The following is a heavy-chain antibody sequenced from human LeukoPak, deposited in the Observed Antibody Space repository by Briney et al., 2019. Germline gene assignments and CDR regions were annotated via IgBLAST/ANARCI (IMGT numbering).Heavy chain of an antibody. CDR1: GGSLSGYY. V-gene: IGHV4-34*01. CDR2: INHSGST. Sequence: SETLSLTCAVYGGSLSGYYWTWIRQPPGKGLEWIGDINHSGSTSYNPSLKSRVTISGDTSKNQFYLKLRSVTAADPAVYYCASDSGDYSDLRSDYWGRGTVVTVSS. CDR3: ASDSGDYSDLRSDY. J-gene: IGHJ4*02. D-gene: IGHD4-17*01.